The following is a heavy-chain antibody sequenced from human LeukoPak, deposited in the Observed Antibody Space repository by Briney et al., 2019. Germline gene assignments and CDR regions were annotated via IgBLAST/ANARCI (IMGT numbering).Heavy chain of an antibody. CDR1: GFTFSVYY. CDR3: ARGGLEYYDSSGYVDY. V-gene: IGHV3-11*06. Sequence: PGGSLKLSCAASGFTFSVYYMSWIRQAPRKGLEWVSYISSSRSYTNYAASVKGRFTISRDNSKNSLYLQMNSLRAEDTAVYYCARGGLEYYDSSGYVDYWGQGTLVTVSS. D-gene: IGHD3-22*01. J-gene: IGHJ4*02. CDR2: ISSSRSYT.